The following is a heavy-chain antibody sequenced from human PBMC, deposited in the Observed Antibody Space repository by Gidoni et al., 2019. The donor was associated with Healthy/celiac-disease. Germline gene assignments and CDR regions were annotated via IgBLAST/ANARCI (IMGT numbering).Heavy chain of an antibody. J-gene: IGHJ4*02. CDR2: ISGRGGST. V-gene: IGHV3-23*01. CDR3: AKGVDFWSGYRIFDY. Sequence: EVQLLESGGGLVQPGGSLRLSCAASGFTFSSYAMSWVRQAPGKGLEWVSAISGRGGSTYYADSVKGRFTISRDNSKNTLYLQMNSLRAEDTAVYYCAKGVDFWSGYRIFDYWGQGTLVTVSS. CDR1: GFTFSSYA. D-gene: IGHD3-3*01.